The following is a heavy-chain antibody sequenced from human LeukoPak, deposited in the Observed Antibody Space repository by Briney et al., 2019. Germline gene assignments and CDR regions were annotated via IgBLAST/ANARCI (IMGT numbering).Heavy chain of an antibody. V-gene: IGHV4-38-2*01. CDR1: GFTFSSYE. CDR3: ARLEDVVLMMFES. J-gene: IGHJ4*02. D-gene: IGHD2-8*01. CDR2: IYESGNT. Sequence: GSLRLSCAASGFTFSSYEMNWVRQAPGKGLEWIGTIYESGNTYYNPSLKSRVTISVDTSKNQLYLKVSSVTAADTAVYYCARLEDVVLMMFESWGQGTLVTVSS.